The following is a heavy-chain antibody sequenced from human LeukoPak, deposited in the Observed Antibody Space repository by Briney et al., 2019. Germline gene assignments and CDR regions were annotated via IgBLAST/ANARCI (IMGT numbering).Heavy chain of an antibody. CDR3: ARGGSYYNAFDI. CDR1: GYTFNSYG. V-gene: IGHV1-69*06. Sequence: ASVKVSCKTSGYTFNSYGISWVRQAPGQGLEWMGGIIPIFGTANYAQKFQGRVTITADKSTSTAYMELSSLRSEDTAVYYCARGGSYYNAFDIWGQGTMVTVSS. CDR2: IIPIFGTA. J-gene: IGHJ3*02. D-gene: IGHD1-26*01.